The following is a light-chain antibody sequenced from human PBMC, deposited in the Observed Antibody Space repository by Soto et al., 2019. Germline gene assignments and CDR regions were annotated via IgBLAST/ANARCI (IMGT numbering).Light chain of an antibody. Sequence: QSALTQPASVSGSPGQLITISCTGTSRDIGAYDYVSWYQQHPGQAPRLIIYDVTERPSGISDRFSGSRSGNTASLTISGLRPEDEADYYCSSYTSSSTWVFGGGTKVTVL. CDR2: DVT. CDR1: SRDIGAYDY. CDR3: SSYTSSSTWV. J-gene: IGLJ3*02. V-gene: IGLV2-14*03.